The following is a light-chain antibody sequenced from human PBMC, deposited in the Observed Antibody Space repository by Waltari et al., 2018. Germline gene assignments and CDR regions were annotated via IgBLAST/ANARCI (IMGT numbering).Light chain of an antibody. CDR1: QGISRS. Sequence: DIQLTQSPSFLSVSVGDRVSITCRGSQGISRSLAWYQQKPGKAPKLLVYAASSLQSGVPSRFSGSGSGTEFTLTISSLQPEDFASYYCQQLSTYPLAIGGGTKVEIK. V-gene: IGKV1-9*01. J-gene: IGKJ4*01. CDR2: AAS. CDR3: QQLSTYPLA.